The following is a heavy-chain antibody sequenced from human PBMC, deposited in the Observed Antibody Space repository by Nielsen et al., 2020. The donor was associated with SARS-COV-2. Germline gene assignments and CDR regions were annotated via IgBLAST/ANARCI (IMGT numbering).Heavy chain of an antibody. J-gene: IGHJ6*03. CDR2: IYPGDSDT. CDR3: ARHKLEDIVVVPANYYYYMDV. V-gene: IGHV5-51*01. Sequence: VRQMPGKGLEWMGIIYPGDSDTRYSPSFQGQVTISADKSISIAYLQWNSLKASDTAMYYCARHKLEDIVVVPANYYYYMDVWGKGTTVTVSS. D-gene: IGHD2-2*01.